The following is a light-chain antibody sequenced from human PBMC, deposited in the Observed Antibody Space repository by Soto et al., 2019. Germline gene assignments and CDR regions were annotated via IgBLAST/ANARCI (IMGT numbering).Light chain of an antibody. CDR3: QETYGTPYT. CDR1: QSISVF. J-gene: IGKJ2*01. V-gene: IGKV1-39*01. Sequence: DSRMTQSPSSLSASVGERVTITCRASQSISVFLNWYQQRPGKAPRLLVFGASSLQSGVPSRFSGSGSGTDFTLAISSLQPEDVATYYCQETYGTPYTFGQGTTLQI. CDR2: GAS.